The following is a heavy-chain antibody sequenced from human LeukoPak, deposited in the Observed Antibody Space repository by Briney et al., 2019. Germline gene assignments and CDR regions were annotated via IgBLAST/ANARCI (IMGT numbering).Heavy chain of an antibody. CDR3: AREGRAMVTFDY. CDR2: IIPIFGTA. V-gene: IGHV1-69*13. CDR1: GGTFSSYA. J-gene: IGHJ4*02. Sequence: ASVNVSCKASGGTFSSYAISWVRQAPGQGLEWMGGIIPIFGTANYAQKFQGRVTITADESTSTAYMELSSLRSEDTAVYYCAREGRAMVTFDYWGQGTLVTVS. D-gene: IGHD5-18*01.